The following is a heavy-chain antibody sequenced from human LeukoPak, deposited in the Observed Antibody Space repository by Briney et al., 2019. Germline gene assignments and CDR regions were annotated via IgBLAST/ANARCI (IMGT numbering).Heavy chain of an antibody. V-gene: IGHV4-39*01. D-gene: IGHD2-15*01. Sequence: PSETLSLTCTVSGGSISSYYWGWIRQPPGKGLEWIGSIYYSGSTYYNPSLKSRVTISVDTSKNQFSLKLSSVTAADTAVYYCARLVVVAATPWFDPWGQGTLVTVSS. CDR1: GGSISSYY. J-gene: IGHJ5*02. CDR3: ARLVVVAATPWFDP. CDR2: IYYSGST.